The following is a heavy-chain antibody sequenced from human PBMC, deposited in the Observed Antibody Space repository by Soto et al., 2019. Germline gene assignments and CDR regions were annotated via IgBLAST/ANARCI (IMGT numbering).Heavy chain of an antibody. Sequence: ASVKVSCKASGYIFTGFHIHWVRQAPGHGLEWMGWITPNTGGTNYAQKFQGRVTMTRDTSITTAYLEMTSLTFDDTAVYYCARGRSLRRDWFDPWGQGTLVTVSS. J-gene: IGHJ5*02. D-gene: IGHD6-13*01. CDR1: GYIFTGFH. CDR2: ITPNTGGT. V-gene: IGHV1-2*02. CDR3: ARGRSLRRDWFDP.